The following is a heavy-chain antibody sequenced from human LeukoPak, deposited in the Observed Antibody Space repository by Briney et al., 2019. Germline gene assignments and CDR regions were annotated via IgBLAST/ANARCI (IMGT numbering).Heavy chain of an antibody. CDR1: GYTFTSYY. J-gene: IGHJ3*02. D-gene: IGHD2-15*01. CDR3: ARGQDIVVVVAAKGAFDI. CDR2: INPSGGST. V-gene: IGHV1-46*01. Sequence: ASVKVSRKASGYTFTSYYMHWVRQAPGQGLEWMGIINPSGGSTSYAQKFQGRVTMTRDMSTSTVYMELSSLRSEDTAVYYCARGQDIVVVVAAKGAFDIWGQGTMVTVSS.